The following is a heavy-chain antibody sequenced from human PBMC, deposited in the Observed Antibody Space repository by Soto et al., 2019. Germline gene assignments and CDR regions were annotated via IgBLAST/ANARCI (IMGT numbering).Heavy chain of an antibody. D-gene: IGHD5-12*01. V-gene: IGHV1-2*02. CDR1: GYTFIVYY. J-gene: IGHJ4*02. Sequence: ASVKVSCKTSGYTFIVYYIHWVRQAPGQGLEWVGWINPNSGATNYAQKLQGRVTMTRDRSISTAYMELSRLRSDDTAVYYCARDLVSTIGDFDYWGQGTQVTVSS. CDR3: ARDLVSTIGDFDY. CDR2: INPNSGAT.